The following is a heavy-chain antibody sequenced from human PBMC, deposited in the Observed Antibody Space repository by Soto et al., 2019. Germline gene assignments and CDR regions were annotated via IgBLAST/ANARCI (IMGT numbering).Heavy chain of an antibody. D-gene: IGHD6-19*01. V-gene: IGHV3-30-3*01. J-gene: IGHJ4*02. CDR1: GFTFSTYA. Sequence: QVQLVESGGGVVQPGRSLRLSCAASGFTFSTYAMHWVRQAPGNGLEWVAVISYDGSNKYYADSVKGRFTISRDNSKNTLHLQMNSLRAEDTAVYYSVSDKSPYSSGWHNRHFDYWGQGTLVTVSS. CDR2: ISYDGSNK. CDR3: VSDKSPYSSGWHNRHFDY.